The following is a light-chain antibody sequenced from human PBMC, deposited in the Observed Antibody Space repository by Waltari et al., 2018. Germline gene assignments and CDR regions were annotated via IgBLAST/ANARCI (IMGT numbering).Light chain of an antibody. CDR1: EGVSRA. J-gene: IGKJ1*01. CDR2: GAS. V-gene: IGKV3-20*01. CDR3: QHYLRLPVT. Sequence: ELELTQSPGTLSLSGGESATVSCRASEGVSRALAWYQQKPGQAHRLLIYGASTRATGSPDRFSGSCSGTDFSLTISRLERVDFAVYYCQHYLRLPVTFGQGTTVEI.